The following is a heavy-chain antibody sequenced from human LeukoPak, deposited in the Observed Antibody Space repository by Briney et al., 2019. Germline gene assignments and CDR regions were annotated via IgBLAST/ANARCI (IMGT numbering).Heavy chain of an antibody. V-gene: IGHV1-46*01. Sequence: ASVKVSCKASGYTFTSYYMHWVRQAPGQGLEWMGIINPSGGSTSYAQKFQGRVTMTRDTSTSTVYMELSSLRSEDTAVYYCARTSPNFRFGEAYFDYWGQGTLVTVSS. CDR3: ARTSPNFRFGEAYFDY. CDR1: GYTFTSYY. J-gene: IGHJ4*02. CDR2: INPSGGST. D-gene: IGHD3-10*01.